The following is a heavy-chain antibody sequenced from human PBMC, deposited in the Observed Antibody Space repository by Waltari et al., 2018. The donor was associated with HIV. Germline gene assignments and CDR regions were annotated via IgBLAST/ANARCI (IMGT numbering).Heavy chain of an antibody. D-gene: IGHD3-10*01. CDR2: ISPTFGTA. CDR1: GGTFSSYA. CDR3: ARGPGRYYGSGSYSLYNWFDP. V-gene: IGHV1-69*06. Sequence: QVQLVQSGAEVKKPGSSVKVSCKASGGTFSSYAISWVRQAPGQGLEWTGGISPTFGTANYAQKFQGRVTITADKSTSTAYMELSSLRSEDTAVYYCARGPGRYYGSGSYSLYNWFDPWGQGTLVTVSS. J-gene: IGHJ5*02.